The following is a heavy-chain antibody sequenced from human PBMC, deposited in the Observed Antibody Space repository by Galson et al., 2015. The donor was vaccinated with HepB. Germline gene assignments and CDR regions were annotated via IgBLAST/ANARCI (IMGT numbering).Heavy chain of an antibody. J-gene: IGHJ4*02. D-gene: IGHD3-9*01. V-gene: IGHV3-30*04. CDR1: GFTFSSYA. CDR2: ISYDGSNK. Sequence: SLRLSCAASGFTFSSYAMHWVRQAPGKGLEWVAVISYDGSNKYYADSVKGRFTISRDNSKNTLYLQMNSLRAEDTAVYYCAREAIPFDWSHNYFDYWGQGTLVTVSS. CDR3: AREAIPFDWSHNYFDY.